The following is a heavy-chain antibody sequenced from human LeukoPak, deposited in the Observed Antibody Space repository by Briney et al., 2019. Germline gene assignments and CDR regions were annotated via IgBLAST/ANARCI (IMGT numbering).Heavy chain of an antibody. CDR1: GGTFSSYA. CDR3: ARDNYAGANWFDP. D-gene: IGHD1-7*01. J-gene: IGHJ5*02. CDR2: IIPIFGTA. Sequence: SVKVSCKASGGTFSSYAISWVRQAPGQGLEWMGGIIPIFGTANYAQKFQGSVTITTDESTSTAYMELSSLRSEDTAVYYCARDNYAGANWFDPWGQGTLVTVSS. V-gene: IGHV1-69*05.